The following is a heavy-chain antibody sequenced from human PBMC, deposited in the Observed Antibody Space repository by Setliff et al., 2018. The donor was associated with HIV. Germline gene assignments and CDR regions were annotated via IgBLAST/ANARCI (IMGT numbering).Heavy chain of an antibody. CDR2: INSAFTST. D-gene: IGHD3-16*01. Sequence: GGSLRLSCAASGFTFSDYSMTWVRQAPGKWLEWVSYINSAFTSTHYADSVKGRFIISRDNAKKSVFLQMNRLRADDTALYYCARYGGSSGHRSFDIWGQGTMVTVSS. CDR3: ARYGGSSGHRSFDI. V-gene: IGHV3-48*01. CDR1: GFTFSDYS. J-gene: IGHJ3*02.